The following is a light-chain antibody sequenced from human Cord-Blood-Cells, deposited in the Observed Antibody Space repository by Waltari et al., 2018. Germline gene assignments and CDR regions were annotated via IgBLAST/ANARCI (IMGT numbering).Light chain of an antibody. CDR1: QSVSSY. J-gene: IGKJ4*01. CDR3: QQRSNWERLT. Sequence: EIVLTQSPATLSLSPGERATLSCRASQSVSSYLVWYQQKPGQAPRLLIYDASNRATGIPARFSGSGSGTDFTLTISSLEPEDFAVYYCQQRSNWERLTFGGGSKVEIK. V-gene: IGKV3-11*01. CDR2: DAS.